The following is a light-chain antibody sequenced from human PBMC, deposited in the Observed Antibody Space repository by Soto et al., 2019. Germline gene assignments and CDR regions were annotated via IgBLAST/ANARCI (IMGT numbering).Light chain of an antibody. J-gene: IGLJ1*01. CDR1: SSDVGSYNL. Sequence: QSALTQPASVSGSPRQSITISCTGTSSDVGSYNLVSWYQQHPGKAPKLMIYEVSKRPSGVSNRFSGSKSGNTASLTISGLQAEDEADYYCCSYAGSSSYVVGTGTKVTVL. CDR3: CSYAGSSSYV. V-gene: IGLV2-23*02. CDR2: EVS.